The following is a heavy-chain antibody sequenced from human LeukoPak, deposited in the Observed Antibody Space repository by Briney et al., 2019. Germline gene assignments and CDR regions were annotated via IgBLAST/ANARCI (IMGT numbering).Heavy chain of an antibody. CDR2: IYYSGST. V-gene: IGHV4-59*01. J-gene: IGHJ4*02. CDR1: GGSISSYY. CDR3: ARSIVGANDFDY. D-gene: IGHD1-26*01. Sequence: PSETLSLTCTVSGGSISSYYWSWIRQPPGKGLEWIGYIYYSGSTNYNPSLKSRVTISVDTSKNQFSLKLSSVTAADTAVYYCARSIVGANDFDYWGQGTLVTVSS.